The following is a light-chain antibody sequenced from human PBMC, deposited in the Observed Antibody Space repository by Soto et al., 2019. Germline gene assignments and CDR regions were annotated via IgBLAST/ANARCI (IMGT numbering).Light chain of an antibody. V-gene: IGKV1-39*01. CDR1: QSISRH. CDR3: QQGYSTPVT. Sequence: IHLTQSPSSLLACAGDTVTLTCRASQSISRHLNWYQQKAGRAPRLLIYGASNLQSGVPSRFSGSGSGTEFTLTISSLLPEDFATYYCQQGYSTPVTFGQGTRLAIK. J-gene: IGKJ5*01. CDR2: GAS.